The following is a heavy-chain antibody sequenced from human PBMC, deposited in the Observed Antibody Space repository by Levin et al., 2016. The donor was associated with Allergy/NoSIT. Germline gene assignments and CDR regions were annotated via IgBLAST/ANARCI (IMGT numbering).Heavy chain of an antibody. J-gene: IGHJ3*02. V-gene: IGHV4-61*01. CDR1: GGSVSSGSYY. CDR2: IYYSGST. D-gene: IGHD2-2*01. Sequence: GSLRLSCTVSGGSVSSGSYYWSWIRQPPGKGLEWIGYIYYSGSTNYNPSLKSRVTISVDTSKNQFSLKLSSVTAADTAVYYCARDTPYCSSTSCHHDAFDIWGQGTMVTVSS. CDR3: ARDTPYCSSTSCHHDAFDI.